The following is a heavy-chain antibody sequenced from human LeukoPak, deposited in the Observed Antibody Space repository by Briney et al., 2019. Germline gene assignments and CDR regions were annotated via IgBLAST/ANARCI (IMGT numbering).Heavy chain of an antibody. D-gene: IGHD4-23*01. Sequence: GGSLRLSCAASGFTFSSYGMSWVRQAPGKGLEWVSAISGSGDSTYYADSVKGRFTISRDNSKNPLYLQMNSLRAEDTAVYYCAKVLRWTNFDYWGQGTLVTVSS. CDR1: GFTFSSYG. J-gene: IGHJ4*02. CDR2: ISGSGDST. V-gene: IGHV3-23*01. CDR3: AKVLRWTNFDY.